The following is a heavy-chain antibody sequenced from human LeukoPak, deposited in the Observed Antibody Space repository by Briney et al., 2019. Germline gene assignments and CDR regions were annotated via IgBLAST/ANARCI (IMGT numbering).Heavy chain of an antibody. CDR1: GYTFTNYD. CDR3: ARRLDDSSGYSGFDP. CDR2: MNPNSGNT. J-gene: IGHJ5*02. V-gene: IGHV1-8*01. D-gene: IGHD3-22*01. Sequence: ASVKVSCKASGYTFTNYDINWVRQATGQGLEWMGWMNPNSGNTGYAQKFQGRVTMTRNTSISTAYMELSSLRSEDTAVYYCARRLDDSSGYSGFDPWGQGTLVTVSS.